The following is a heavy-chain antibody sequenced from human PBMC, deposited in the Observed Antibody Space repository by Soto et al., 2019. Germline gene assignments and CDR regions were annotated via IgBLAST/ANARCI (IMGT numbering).Heavy chain of an antibody. V-gene: IGHV3-33*01. D-gene: IGHD3-3*01. J-gene: IGHJ6*02. CDR1: GFTFSSYG. Sequence: GGSLRLSCAASGFTFSSYGMHWVRQAPGKGLEWVAVIWYDGSNKYYADSVKGRFTISRDNSKNTLYLQMNSLRAEDTAVYYCARDYMEWTHYGMDVWGQGTTVTVSS. CDR2: IWYDGSNK. CDR3: ARDYMEWTHYGMDV.